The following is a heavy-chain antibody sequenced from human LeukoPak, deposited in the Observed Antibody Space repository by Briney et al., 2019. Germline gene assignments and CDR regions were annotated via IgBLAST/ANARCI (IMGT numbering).Heavy chain of an antibody. CDR2: IYTSGST. V-gene: IGHV4-4*07. CDR1: GGSISSYY. D-gene: IGHD1-14*01. Sequence: SETLSLTCTVSGGSISSYYWSWIRQPAGKGLEWIGRIYTSGSTNYNPSLKSRATFSEDTSKNHFSLSLSAVTAADTAVYYCARLSQNHHAAYFDYWGQGTLVTVSS. J-gene: IGHJ4*02. CDR3: ARLSQNHHAAYFDY.